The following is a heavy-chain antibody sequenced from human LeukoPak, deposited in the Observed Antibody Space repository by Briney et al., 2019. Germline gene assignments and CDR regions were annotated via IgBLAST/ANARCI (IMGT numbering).Heavy chain of an antibody. CDR1: GGSISSYY. CDR2: INHSGST. J-gene: IGHJ6*03. Sequence: PSETLSLTCTVSGGSISSYYWSWIRQPPGKGLEWIGEINHSGSTNYNPSLKSRVTISVDTSKNQFSLKLSSVTAADTAVYYCARSRKQRVYYDFWSGYPHYYYYMDVWGKGTTVTVSS. D-gene: IGHD3-3*01. CDR3: ARSRKQRVYYDFWSGYPHYYYYMDV. V-gene: IGHV4-34*01.